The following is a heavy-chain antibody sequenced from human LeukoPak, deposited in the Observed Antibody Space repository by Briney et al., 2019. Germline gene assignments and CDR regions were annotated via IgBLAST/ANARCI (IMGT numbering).Heavy chain of an antibody. CDR3: ARDFELSH. V-gene: IGHV3-33*01. D-gene: IGHD3-16*02. CDR2: IWYDGSSK. Sequence: GGSLRLSCTASGFTFGDYAISWVRQAPGKGLEWVALIWYDGSSKHYADSVRGRFTISRDNSKNTLYLQMNSLRAEDTAVYYCARDFELSHWGQGTLVTVSS. J-gene: IGHJ4*02. CDR1: GFTFGDYA.